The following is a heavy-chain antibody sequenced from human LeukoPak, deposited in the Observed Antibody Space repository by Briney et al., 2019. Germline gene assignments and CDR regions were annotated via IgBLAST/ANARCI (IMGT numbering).Heavy chain of an antibody. CDR1: GFTFSSYE. CDR3: VRGDWYFFDF. CDR2: IGNTGRTI. D-gene: IGHD3-9*01. V-gene: IGHV3-48*03. Sequence: GGSLRLSCAASGFTFSSYEMNWVRQAPGRGLEWVSYIGNTGRTIYYADSVQGRFTISRDNAKNSLHLQMNSLRAEDTAIYYCVRGDWYFFDFWGQGTLVTVSS. J-gene: IGHJ4*02.